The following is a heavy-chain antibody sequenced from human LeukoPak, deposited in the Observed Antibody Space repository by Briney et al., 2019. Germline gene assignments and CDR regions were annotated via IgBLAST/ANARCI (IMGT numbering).Heavy chain of an antibody. CDR2: IYSGGST. CDR1: GFTVSSNY. V-gene: IGHV3-66*01. D-gene: IGHD4-23*01. Sequence: GGSLRLSCAASGFTVSSNYMSWVRQAPGKGLEWVSVIYSGGSTYYAGSVKGRFTISRDNSKNTLYLQMNSLRAEDTAVYYCARDRGLRWPDYWGQGTLVTVSS. J-gene: IGHJ4*02. CDR3: ARDRGLRWPDY.